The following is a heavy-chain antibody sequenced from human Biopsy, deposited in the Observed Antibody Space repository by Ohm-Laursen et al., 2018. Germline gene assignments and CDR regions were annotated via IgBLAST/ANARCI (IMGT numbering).Heavy chain of an antibody. CDR3: ARDPLNGHKHFDY. J-gene: IGHJ4*02. Sequence: VSSVKVSCKASSYTFSDYNIHWMRQAPGQGLEWLGYINCKTGATNYAQKFQGTVTMTRDTSISTAYLALGSLRSADTAIYYCARDPLNGHKHFDYWGQGSLVTVSS. V-gene: IGHV1-2*02. CDR2: INCKTGAT. CDR1: SYTFSDYN. D-gene: IGHD2-8*01.